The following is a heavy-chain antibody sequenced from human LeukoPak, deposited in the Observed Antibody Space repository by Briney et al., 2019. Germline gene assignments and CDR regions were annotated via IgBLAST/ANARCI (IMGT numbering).Heavy chain of an antibody. CDR2: INSDGSST. D-gene: IGHD3-22*01. Sequence: PGGSLRLSCAASGFTFSSYWMHWVRQAPGKGLVLVSRINSDGSSTSYADSVKGRFTISRDNAKNTLYLQMNSLRAEDTAVYYCARDSLYYYDSSGYRLGAFDIWGQGTMVTVSS. V-gene: IGHV3-74*01. J-gene: IGHJ3*02. CDR1: GFTFSSYW. CDR3: ARDSLYYYDSSGYRLGAFDI.